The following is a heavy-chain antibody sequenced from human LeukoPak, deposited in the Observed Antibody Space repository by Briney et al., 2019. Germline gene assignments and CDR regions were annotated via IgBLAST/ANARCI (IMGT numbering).Heavy chain of an antibody. CDR2: IYYSGST. CDR3: ARVLYDFWSGYYLGDAFDI. J-gene: IGHJ3*02. CDR1: GGSISSSSYY. V-gene: IGHV4-39*07. D-gene: IGHD3-3*01. Sequence: PSETLSLTCSVSGGSISSSSYYWGWIRQPPGKGLEWIGSIYYSGSTYYNPSLKSRVTISVDTSKNQFSLKLSSVTAADTAVYYCARVLYDFWSGYYLGDAFDIWGQGTMVTVSS.